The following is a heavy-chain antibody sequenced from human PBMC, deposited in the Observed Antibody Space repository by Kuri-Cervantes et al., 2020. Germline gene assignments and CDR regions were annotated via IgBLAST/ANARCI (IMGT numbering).Heavy chain of an antibody. CDR1: GFTFSSYD. CDR3: AKEVAAARNY. D-gene: IGHD6-13*01. Sequence: ETLSLTCAASGFTFSSYDMHWVRQAPGKGLEWVSAISGSGGSTYYADSVKGRFTISRDNSKNTLYLQMNSLRAEDTAVYYCAKEVAAARNYWGQGTLVTVSS. CDR2: ISGSGGST. V-gene: IGHV3-23*01. J-gene: IGHJ4*02.